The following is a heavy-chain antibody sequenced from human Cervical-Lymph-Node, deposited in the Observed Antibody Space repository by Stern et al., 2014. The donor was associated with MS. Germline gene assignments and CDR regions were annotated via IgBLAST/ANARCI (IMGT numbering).Heavy chain of an antibody. Sequence: QVTLRESGPSLVRPTQSLTLTCTFSGFSLNTLGEGVGWIRQPPGKALEWLALIYWDDDKRYSPSLKSRLTIRKDTSKNHVVLTMTNMDPVDTATYYCAHSRVEMLRGVPFDYWGQGTLVTVSS. V-gene: IGHV2-5*02. D-gene: IGHD3-10*01. CDR2: IYWDDDK. CDR1: GFSLNTLGEG. CDR3: AHSRVEMLRGVPFDY. J-gene: IGHJ4*02.